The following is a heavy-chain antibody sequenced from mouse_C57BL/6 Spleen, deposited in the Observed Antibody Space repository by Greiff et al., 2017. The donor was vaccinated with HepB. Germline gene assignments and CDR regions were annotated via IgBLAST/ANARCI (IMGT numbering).Heavy chain of an antibody. CDR1: GFSLTSYA. Sequence: VKLVESGPGLVAPSQSLSITCTVSGFSLTSYAISWVRQPPGKGLAWLGVIWTGGGTNYNSALKSRLSISKDNSKSQVFLKMISLQTDDTARYYCARKDDYDGYYAMDYGGQGTSVTVSS. D-gene: IGHD2-4*01. CDR2: IWTGGGT. J-gene: IGHJ4*01. V-gene: IGHV2-9-1*01. CDR3: ARKDDYDGYYAMDY.